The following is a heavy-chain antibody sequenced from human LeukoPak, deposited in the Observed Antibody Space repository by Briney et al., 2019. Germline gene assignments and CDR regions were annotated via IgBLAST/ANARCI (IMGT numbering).Heavy chain of an antibody. V-gene: IGHV3-21*01. J-gene: IGHJ5*02. D-gene: IGHD1-1*01. CDR3: ARGPETWNDGDSWFDP. CDR2: INITSSHI. Sequence: KPGGSLRLSCAASGFTFSTYAMNWVRQAPGKGLEWVSSINITSSHIYYAASVEGRFTISRDNAKNSLYLQMNSLRAEDTALYYCARGPETWNDGDSWFDPWGQGTLRSVCS. CDR1: GFTFSTYA.